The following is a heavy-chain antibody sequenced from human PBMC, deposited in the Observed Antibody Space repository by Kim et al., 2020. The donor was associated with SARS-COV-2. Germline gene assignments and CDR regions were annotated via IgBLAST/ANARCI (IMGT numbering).Heavy chain of an antibody. CDR2: GTT. CDR3: TTDRKSSSR. Sequence: GTTDYAAPVKGRFTISRDDSKNTLYLQMNSLKTEDTAVYYCTTDRKSSSRWGQGTLVTVSS. J-gene: IGHJ4*02. V-gene: IGHV3-15*01. D-gene: IGHD6-13*01.